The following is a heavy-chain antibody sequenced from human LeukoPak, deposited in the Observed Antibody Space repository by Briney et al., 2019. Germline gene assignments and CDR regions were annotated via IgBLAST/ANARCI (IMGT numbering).Heavy chain of an antibody. J-gene: IGHJ4*02. CDR3: ARVGYRSGYHYFDY. D-gene: IGHD3-22*01. V-gene: IGHV3-33*01. Sequence: TGGSLRLSCAASGFTFSSYGMHWVRQAPGKGLEWVAVIWYDGSNKYYADSVKGRFTISRDNSKNTLYLQMNSLRAEDTAVYYCARVGYRSGYHYFDYWGQGSLVTVSS. CDR1: GFTFSSYG. CDR2: IWYDGSNK.